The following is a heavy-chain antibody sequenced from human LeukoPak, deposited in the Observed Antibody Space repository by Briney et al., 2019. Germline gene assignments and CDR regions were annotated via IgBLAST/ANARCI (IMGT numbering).Heavy chain of an antibody. CDR3: AKGRLSGICNRFDY. D-gene: IGHD1-26*01. CDR1: VYTFTVYY. J-gene: IGHJ4*02. V-gene: IGHV1-2*02. Sequence: ASVNVSCEVSVYTFTVYYMHCVRRAPGQGLEWVGWITPKSGDTNYTQQFQGRFTMTRNTSISTDNMELSSLRSDATAVYYGAKGRLSGICNRFDYWGLGTLVTVSS. CDR2: ITPKSGDT.